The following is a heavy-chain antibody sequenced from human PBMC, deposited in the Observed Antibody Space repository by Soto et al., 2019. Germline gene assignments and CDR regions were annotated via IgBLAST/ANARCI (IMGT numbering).Heavy chain of an antibody. D-gene: IGHD3-10*01. J-gene: IGHJ6*02. CDR3: ARGEGFGELSSYYGMDV. CDR1: GFTFSSYA. Sequence: GGSLRLSCAASGFTFSSYAMHWVRQAPGKGLEWVAVISYDGSNKYYADSVKGRFTISRDNSKNTLYLQMNSLRAEDTAVYYWARGEGFGELSSYYGMDVWGQGTTVTVSS. V-gene: IGHV3-30-3*01. CDR2: ISYDGSNK.